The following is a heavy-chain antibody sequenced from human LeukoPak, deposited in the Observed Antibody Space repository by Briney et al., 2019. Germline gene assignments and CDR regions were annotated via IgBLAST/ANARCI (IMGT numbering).Heavy chain of an antibody. CDR2: IYYSGST. CDR3: ARGVDYDFWSGYIYKGGYFDY. J-gene: IGHJ4*02. V-gene: IGHV4-59*01. D-gene: IGHD3-3*01. CDR1: GGSISSYY. Sequence: SETLSLTCTVSGGSISSYYWSWIRQPPGKGLEWIGYIYYSGSTNYNPSPKSRVTISVDTSKNQFSLKLSSVTAADTAVYYCARGVDYDFWSGYIYKGGYFDYWGQGTLVTVSS.